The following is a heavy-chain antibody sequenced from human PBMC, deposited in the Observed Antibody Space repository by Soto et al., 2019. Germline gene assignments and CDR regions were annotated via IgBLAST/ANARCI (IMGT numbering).Heavy chain of an antibody. CDR2: ISAYNGDT. D-gene: IGHD3-22*01. CDR1: VYSFTINV. V-gene: IGHV1-18*01. J-gene: IGHJ4*02. Sequence: XXVKVSCKASVYSFTINVFSCVLPDLGQGLEWMGWISAYNGDTNYAQKLQGRVTITRDTSASTAYMELSSLRPEDTAVYYCVRDYASDSGVLLDFWVQGTLVTVS. CDR3: VRDYASDSGVLLDF.